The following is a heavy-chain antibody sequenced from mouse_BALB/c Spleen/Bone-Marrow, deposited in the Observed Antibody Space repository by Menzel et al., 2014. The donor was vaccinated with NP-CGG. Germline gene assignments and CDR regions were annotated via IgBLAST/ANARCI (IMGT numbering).Heavy chain of an antibody. J-gene: IGHJ3*01. CDR2: IDPANGNT. Sequence: EVQRVESGAELVKPGASVKLSCTASGFNIKDTYMRWVKQRPEQGLEWIGRIDPANGNTKYDPKFQGKATITADTSSNTAYLQLSSLTSEDTAVYYCASYYYGRAWFAYWGQGTLVTVSA. V-gene: IGHV14-3*02. CDR1: GFNIKDTY. D-gene: IGHD1-1*01. CDR3: ASYYYGRAWFAY.